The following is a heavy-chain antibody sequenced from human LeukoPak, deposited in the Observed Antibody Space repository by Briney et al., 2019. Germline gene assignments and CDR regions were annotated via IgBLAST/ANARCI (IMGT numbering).Heavy chain of an antibody. D-gene: IGHD3-9*01. J-gene: IGHJ4*02. Sequence: SETLSLTCTVSGGSISSYYWSWIRQPPGKGLEWIGYISYSGNTNYNPSLKSRVTISVDMSKNQFSLKLSSVTAADTAVYYCARIADFDWLLVDYWGQGTLVTVSS. CDR2: ISYSGNT. CDR3: ARIADFDWLLVDY. CDR1: GGSISSYY. V-gene: IGHV4-59*01.